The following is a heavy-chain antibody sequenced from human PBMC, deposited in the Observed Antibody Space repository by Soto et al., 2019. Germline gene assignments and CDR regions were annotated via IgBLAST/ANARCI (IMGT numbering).Heavy chain of an antibody. CDR3: ARGHSTSPNWFDP. Sequence: GGSLRLSCAASGLTFSNYWMSWVRQAPGKGLEWVANIKVDGSAKYYVDSVKGRFTISRDNAKNSLYLQMNSLRGEDTAVYYCARGHSTSPNWFDPWGQGTLVTVSS. D-gene: IGHD6-6*01. V-gene: IGHV3-7*03. J-gene: IGHJ5*02. CDR2: IKVDGSAK. CDR1: GLTFSNYW.